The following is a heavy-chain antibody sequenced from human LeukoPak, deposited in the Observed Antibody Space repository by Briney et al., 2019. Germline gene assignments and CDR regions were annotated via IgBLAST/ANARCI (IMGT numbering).Heavy chain of an antibody. Sequence: GGSLRLSCAASGFTVSSNYMSWVRQAPGKGLEWVSDISGSGSSTYYADSVKGRFTISRDNSNNTLYLQMNSLRVEDTAVYYCAPDPNKWLRNYWGQGTLVTVSS. CDR1: GFTVSSNY. V-gene: IGHV3-23*01. CDR3: APDPNKWLRNY. CDR2: ISGSGSST. D-gene: IGHD5-12*01. J-gene: IGHJ4*02.